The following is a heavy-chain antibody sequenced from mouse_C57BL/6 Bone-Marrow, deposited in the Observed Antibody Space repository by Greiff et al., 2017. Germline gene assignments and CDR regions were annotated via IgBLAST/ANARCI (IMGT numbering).Heavy chain of an antibody. J-gene: IGHJ4*01. CDR3: VREGGLYDYFYYYAMDY. Sequence: EVQLVESGGGLVQPKGSLKLSCSASGFTFNTYAMHWVRQAPGQGLEWVARIRSKSSNYATYYADSVKDRFTISRDDSQSMLYLQMNNLKTEDTAMYYCVREGGLYDYFYYYAMDYWGQGTSVTVSS. D-gene: IGHD2-4*01. CDR2: IRSKSSNYAT. V-gene: IGHV10-3*01. CDR1: GFTFNTYA.